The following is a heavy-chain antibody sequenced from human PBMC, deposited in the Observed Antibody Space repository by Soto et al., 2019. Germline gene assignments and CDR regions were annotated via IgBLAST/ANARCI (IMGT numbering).Heavy chain of an antibody. CDR1: GGSISSSSYY. V-gene: IGHV4-39*01. Sequence: SETLSLTCTVSGGSISSSSYYWGWIRQPPGKGLEWIGSIYYSGSTYYNPSLKSRVTISVDTSKNQFSLKLSSVTAADTAVYYCARTREYYDIFTGQYYYFDYWGQGTLVTVSS. D-gene: IGHD3-9*01. CDR3: ARTREYYDIFTGQYYYFDY. CDR2: IYYSGST. J-gene: IGHJ4*02.